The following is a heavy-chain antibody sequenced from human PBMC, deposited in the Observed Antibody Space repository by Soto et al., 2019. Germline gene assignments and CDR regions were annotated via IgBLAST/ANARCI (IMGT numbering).Heavy chain of an antibody. V-gene: IGHV3-11*01. J-gene: IGHJ4*01. Sequence: GVNYCNYQRSPYHQAPKKGLEWVSYISSSGSTIYYADSVKGRFTISRDNAKNSLYLQMNSLGDEDTAVYYCVRAERYSSGWYSGAYFDYWGQGTLVTVSS. D-gene: IGHD6-19*01. CDR1: GVNYCNYQ. CDR2: ISSSGSTI. CDR3: VRAERYSSGWYSGAYFDY.